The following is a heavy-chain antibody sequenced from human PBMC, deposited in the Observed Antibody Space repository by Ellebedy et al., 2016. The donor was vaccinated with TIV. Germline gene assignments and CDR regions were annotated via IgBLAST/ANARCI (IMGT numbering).Heavy chain of an antibody. Sequence: GGPLRLSXAASGFTFSSYSMSWVRQAPGKGLEWVSYISSTSSHIYYADSVQGRFTISRDNAKNTLFLQVNSLRAEDTAVYYCARSGDARDSTAYRYFDLWGRGTLVTVSS. CDR2: ISSTSSHI. J-gene: IGHJ2*01. CDR1: GFTFSSYS. CDR3: ARSGDARDSTAYRYFDL. V-gene: IGHV3-21*06. D-gene: IGHD2-21*01.